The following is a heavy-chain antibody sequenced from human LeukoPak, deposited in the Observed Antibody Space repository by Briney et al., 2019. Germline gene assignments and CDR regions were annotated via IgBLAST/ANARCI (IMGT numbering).Heavy chain of an antibody. J-gene: IGHJ4*02. CDR2: VYYYGSNN. D-gene: IGHD3-22*01. CDR3: AKGLVGVVITHDLFDY. CDR1: RCTFRNYG. V-gene: IGHV3-30*18. Sequence: LSRAASRCTFRNYGMLWVRQAPPKEVEWVAVVYYYGSNNYYVDSVQGRFTISRDNSKTTLYLQMNSLRAEATAVYYCAKGLVGVVITHDLFDYWGQGTLVTVSS.